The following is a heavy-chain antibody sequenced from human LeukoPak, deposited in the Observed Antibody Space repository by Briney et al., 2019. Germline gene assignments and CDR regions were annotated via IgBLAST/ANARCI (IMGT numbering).Heavy chain of an antibody. CDR3: ARDTGLGLFHY. J-gene: IGHJ4*02. CDR2: IYHSGST. D-gene: IGHD3-10*01. V-gene: IGHV4-30-2*01. Sequence: SETLSLTCTVSGGSISSGGYYWSWIRQPPGKGLEWIGYIYHSGSTYYNPSLKSRVTISVDRSKNQFSLKLSSVTAADTAVYYCARDTGLGLFHYWGQGPLVTVSS. CDR1: GGSISSGGYY.